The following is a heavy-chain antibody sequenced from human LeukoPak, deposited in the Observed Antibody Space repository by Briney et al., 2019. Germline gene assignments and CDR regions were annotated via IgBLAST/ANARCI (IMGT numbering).Heavy chain of an antibody. CDR3: ARHEIRSSSSGWFDP. D-gene: IGHD6-6*01. CDR1: GGSISSSSYY. V-gene: IGHV4-39*01. J-gene: IGHJ5*02. CDR2: IYYSGST. Sequence: SETLSLTCTVSGGSISSSSYYWGWIRQPPGTGLEWIGSIYYSGSTYYNPSLKSRVTISVDTSKNQFSLKLSSVTAADTAVYYCARHEIRSSSSGWFDPWGQGTLVTVSS.